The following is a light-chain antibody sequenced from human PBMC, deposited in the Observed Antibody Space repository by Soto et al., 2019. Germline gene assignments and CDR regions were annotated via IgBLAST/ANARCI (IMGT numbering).Light chain of an antibody. Sequence: QSVLTQPASVSWSPGQSITISCTGTSSDVGGSKYVSWYQQPPGKAPRIIIYDVSDRPSGVSYRFSGSKSGKTAYLSIPGLPAADEAAYPCGSYTISNITVFRGGAKVTVL. J-gene: IGLJ3*02. CDR2: DVS. CDR1: SSDVGGSKY. V-gene: IGLV2-14*01. CDR3: GSYTISNITV.